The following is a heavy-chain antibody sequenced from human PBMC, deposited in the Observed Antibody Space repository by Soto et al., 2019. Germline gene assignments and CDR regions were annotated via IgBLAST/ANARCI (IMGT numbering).Heavy chain of an antibody. Sequence: QVQLVESGGGVVQPGRSLRLSCAASGFTFSSYGMHWVRQAPGKGLEWVAVISYDGSNKYYADSVKGRFTISRDNSKNTLYLQMNSLGAEDTAVYYCAKAPSRQQLVRTVVWFDPWGQGTLVTVSS. CDR3: AKAPSRQQLVRTVVWFDP. CDR1: GFTFSSYG. J-gene: IGHJ5*02. CDR2: ISYDGSNK. V-gene: IGHV3-30*18. D-gene: IGHD6-13*01.